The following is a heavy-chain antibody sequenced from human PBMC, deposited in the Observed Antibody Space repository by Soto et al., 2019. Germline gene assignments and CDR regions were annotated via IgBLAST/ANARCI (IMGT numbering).Heavy chain of an antibody. CDR1: GYTFTNYG. CDR2: INGYNGNT. V-gene: IGHV1-18*04. CDR3: SGAESPDTAYFSLY. Sequence: XSVKFSCKASGYTFTNYGISWVRQAPGQGLEWMGWINGYNGNTKYIQKFQDRLTMTTDTSTSTAYMELRSLRSDDSAVYYCSGAESPDTAYFSLYWGQGTPVTVSS. J-gene: IGHJ4*02. D-gene: IGHD1-26*01.